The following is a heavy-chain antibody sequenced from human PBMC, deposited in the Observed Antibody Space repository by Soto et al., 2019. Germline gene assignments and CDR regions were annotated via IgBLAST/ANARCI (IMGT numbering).Heavy chain of an antibody. V-gene: IGHV4-34*01. CDR2: INHSGST. CDR3: ARGGYSYYSSYYGMDV. J-gene: IGHJ6*02. Sequence: QVQLQQWGAGLLKPSETLSLTCAVYGGSFSGYYWSWIRQPPGKGLEWIGEINHSGSTNYNPSLTRRVTTSVDTSKNQFSLKLSSVTAADTAVYYCARGGYSYYSSYYGMDVWGQGTTVTVSS. CDR1: GGSFSGYY. D-gene: IGHD5-18*01.